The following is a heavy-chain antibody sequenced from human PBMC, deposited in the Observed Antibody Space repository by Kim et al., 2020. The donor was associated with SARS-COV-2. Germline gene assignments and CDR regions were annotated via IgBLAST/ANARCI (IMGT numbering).Heavy chain of an antibody. D-gene: IGHD3-22*01. CDR3: ASNNYYYDSSGYYFDAFDI. J-gene: IGHJ3*02. CDR1: GGTFSSYA. V-gene: IGHV1-69*13. Sequence: SVKVSCKAXGGTFSSYAISWVRQAPGQGLEWMGGIIPIFGTANYAQKFQGRVTITADESTSTAYMELSSLRSEDTAVYYCASNNYYYDSSGYYFDAFDIWGQGTMVTVSS. CDR2: IIPIFGTA.